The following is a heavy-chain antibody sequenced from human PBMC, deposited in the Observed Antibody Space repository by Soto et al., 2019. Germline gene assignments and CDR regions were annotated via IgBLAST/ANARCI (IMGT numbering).Heavy chain of an antibody. D-gene: IGHD5-12*01. Sequence: QITLKESGPTLVKPTQTLTLTCTFSGFSLSTSGVGVGWIRQPPGKALEWLALIYWDDDKRYSPSLKSRLTITKAPSKNQGVLTIATMDPVDTATYDWAHRGGDGYQIPYDLDYGGQGTLVTVSS. J-gene: IGHJ4*02. V-gene: IGHV2-5*02. CDR2: IYWDDDK. CDR1: GFSLSTSGVG. CDR3: AHRGGDGYQIPYDLDY.